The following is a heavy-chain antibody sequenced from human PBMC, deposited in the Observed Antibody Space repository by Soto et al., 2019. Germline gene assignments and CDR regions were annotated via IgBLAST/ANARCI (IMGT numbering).Heavy chain of an antibody. Sequence: ASVKVSCKASGYTFTSYAMHWVRQAPGQRLEWMGWINAGNGNTKYSQKFQGRVTITRDTSASTAYMELSSLRSEDTAVYYCARDYYDSSGYRGAFDISGQGTMVTVSS. V-gene: IGHV1-3*01. CDR3: ARDYYDSSGYRGAFDI. J-gene: IGHJ3*02. CDR1: GYTFTSYA. D-gene: IGHD3-22*01. CDR2: INAGNGNT.